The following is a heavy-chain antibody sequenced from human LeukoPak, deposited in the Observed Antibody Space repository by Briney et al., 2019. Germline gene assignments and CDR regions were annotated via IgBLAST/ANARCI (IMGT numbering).Heavy chain of an antibody. D-gene: IGHD3-10*01. J-gene: IGHJ4*02. CDR2: IYYSGST. Sequence: KPAETLSLTCTVSGGSISSYYWSWIRQPPGKGLECIGYIYYSGSTNYNPSLKSRVTISVDKSKNQFSLKLSSVTAADTAVYYCARHVLLWFGETGDFDYWGQGTLVTVSS. V-gene: IGHV4-59*08. CDR1: GGSISSYY. CDR3: ARHVLLWFGETGDFDY.